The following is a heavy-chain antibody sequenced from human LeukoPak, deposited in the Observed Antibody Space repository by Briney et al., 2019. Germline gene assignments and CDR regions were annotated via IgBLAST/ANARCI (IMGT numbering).Heavy chain of an antibody. V-gene: IGHV4-34*01. Sequence: SETLSLTCAVYGGSFSGYYWSWIRQPPGKGLEWIGSIYYSGSTYYNPSLKSRVTISVDTSKNQFSLKLSSVTAADTAVYYCVLGYCSGGSCSDAFDIWGQGTMVTVSS. CDR2: IYYSGST. CDR1: GGSFSGYY. J-gene: IGHJ3*02. D-gene: IGHD2-15*01. CDR3: VLGYCSGGSCSDAFDI.